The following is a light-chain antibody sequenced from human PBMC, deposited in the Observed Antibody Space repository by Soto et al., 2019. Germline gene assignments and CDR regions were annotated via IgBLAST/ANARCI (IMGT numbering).Light chain of an antibody. J-gene: IGLJ1*01. CDR1: SSHIGSTT. CDR3: AAWDDSLNGDV. Sequence: SVLTQPPSASGTPGQRVTISCSGSSSHIGSTTVNWYQQLPGTAPKLLIYSNNQRPSGVPDRFSGSKSGTSASLAISGLQSEDEADYYCAAWDDSLNGDVFGTGTKVTVL. CDR2: SNN. V-gene: IGLV1-44*01.